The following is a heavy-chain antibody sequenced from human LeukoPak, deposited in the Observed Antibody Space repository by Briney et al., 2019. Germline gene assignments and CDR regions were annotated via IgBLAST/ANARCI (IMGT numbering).Heavy chain of an antibody. CDR3: ARDGGGYSKWELLEVDFDY. D-gene: IGHD1-26*01. V-gene: IGHV1-18*01. J-gene: IGHJ4*02. Sequence: ASVKVSCKASGSTFPKFGISWVRQAPGQGLEWMGWISGYSGITNYAQKLQGRVTMTTDTSTSTAYMDLRSLRSDDTAVYYCARDGGGYSKWELLEVDFDYWGQGTLVTVSS. CDR1: GSTFPKFG. CDR2: ISGYSGIT.